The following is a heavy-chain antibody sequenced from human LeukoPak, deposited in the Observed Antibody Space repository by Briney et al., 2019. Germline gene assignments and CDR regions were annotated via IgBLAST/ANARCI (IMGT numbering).Heavy chain of an antibody. CDR1: GFTFSSYW. CDR3: AKDRSSSWFGAFDI. J-gene: IGHJ3*02. Sequence: GGSLRLSCAASGFTFSSYWMHWVRQAPGKGLVWVSRISSDGSSTNYADSVKGRFTVSRDNAENTLYLQMNSLRAEDTAVYYCAKDRSSSWFGAFDIWGQGTVVTVSS. V-gene: IGHV3-74*01. CDR2: ISSDGSST. D-gene: IGHD6-13*01.